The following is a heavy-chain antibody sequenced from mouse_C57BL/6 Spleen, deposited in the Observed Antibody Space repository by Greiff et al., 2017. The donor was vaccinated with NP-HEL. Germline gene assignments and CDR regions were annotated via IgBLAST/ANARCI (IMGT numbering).Heavy chain of an antibody. CDR1: GYTFTSYT. CDR3: ASYYDYDEGVAY. D-gene: IGHD2-4*01. CDR2: INPSSGYT. V-gene: IGHV1-4*01. Sequence: VQLQQSGAELARPGASVKMSCKASGYTFTSYTMHWVKQRPGQGLEWIGYINPSSGYTKYNQKFKDKATLTADKSSSTAYMQLSSLTSEVSAVYYCASYYDYDEGVAYWGQGTLVTVSA. J-gene: IGHJ3*01.